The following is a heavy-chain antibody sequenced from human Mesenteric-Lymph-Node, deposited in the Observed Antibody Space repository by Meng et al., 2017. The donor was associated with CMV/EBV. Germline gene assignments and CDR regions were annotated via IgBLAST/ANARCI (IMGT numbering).Heavy chain of an antibody. Sequence: GESLKISCAASGFTFSSYAMSWVRQAPGKGLEWVSAISGSGGSTYYADSVKGRFTISRDNSKNTLYLQMNSLRAEDTAVYYCAKDGTELYPFGGMDVWGQGTTVTVSS. J-gene: IGHJ6*02. CDR3: AKDGTELYPFGGMDV. V-gene: IGHV3-23*01. CDR1: GFTFSSYA. D-gene: IGHD3/OR15-3a*01. CDR2: ISGSGGST.